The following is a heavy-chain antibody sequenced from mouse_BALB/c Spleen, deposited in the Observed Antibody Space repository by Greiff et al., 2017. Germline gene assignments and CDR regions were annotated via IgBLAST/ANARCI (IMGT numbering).Heavy chain of an antibody. V-gene: IGHV5-6-5*01. CDR2: ISSGGST. CDR1: GFTFSSYA. Sequence: EVKLQESGGGLVKPGGSLKLSCAASGFTFSSYAMSWVRQTPEKRLEWVASISSGGSTYYPDSVKGRFTISRDNARNILYLQMSSLRSEDTAMYYCAREGENDYDGWYFDVWGAGTTVTVSS. J-gene: IGHJ1*01. CDR3: AREGENDYDGWYFDV. D-gene: IGHD2-4*01.